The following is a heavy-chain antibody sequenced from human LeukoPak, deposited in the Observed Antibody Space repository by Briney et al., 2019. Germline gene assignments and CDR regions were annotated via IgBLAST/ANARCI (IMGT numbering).Heavy chain of an antibody. Sequence: SETLSLTCAVYGGSFSGYYWSWIRQPPGKGLEWIGYIYHSGSTYYNPSLKSRVTISVDRSKNQFSLKLSSVTAADTAVYYCAREIEYSSSSDYWGQGTLVTVSS. V-gene: IGHV4-34*01. D-gene: IGHD6-6*01. J-gene: IGHJ4*02. CDR3: AREIEYSSSSDY. CDR1: GGSFSGYY. CDR2: IYHSGST.